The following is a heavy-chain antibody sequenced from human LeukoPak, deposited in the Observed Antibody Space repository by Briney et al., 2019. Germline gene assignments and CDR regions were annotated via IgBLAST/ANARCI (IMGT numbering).Heavy chain of an antibody. J-gene: IGHJ4*02. CDR3: TTPGSSSWYFDY. CDR2: IQKDGGSK. Sequence: PGGSLRLSCAASGFTFSNYVMNWVRQAPGKGLERVTFIQKDGGSKFYADSVKGRFTISRDNSKDTLYLQMNSLKTEDTAVYYCTTPGSSSWYFDYWGQGTLVTVSS. D-gene: IGHD6-13*01. CDR1: GFTFSNYV. V-gene: IGHV3-30*02.